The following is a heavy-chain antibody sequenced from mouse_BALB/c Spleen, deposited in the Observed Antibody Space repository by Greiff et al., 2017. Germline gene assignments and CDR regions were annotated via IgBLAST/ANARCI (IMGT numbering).Heavy chain of an antibody. D-gene: IGHD1-2*01. CDR3: ARRGLLRLRGYMDY. CDR1: GYSITSDYA. V-gene: IGHV3-2*02. CDR2: ISYSGST. J-gene: IGHJ4*01. Sequence: EVQLQQSGPGLVKPSQSLSLTCTVTGYSITSDYAWNWIRQFPGNKLEWMGYISYSGSTSYNPSLKSRISITRDTSKNQFFLQLNSVTTEDTATYYCARRGLLRLRGYMDYWGQGTSVTVSS.